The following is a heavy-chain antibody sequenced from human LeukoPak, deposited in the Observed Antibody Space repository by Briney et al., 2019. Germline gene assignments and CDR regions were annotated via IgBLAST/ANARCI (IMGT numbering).Heavy chain of an antibody. V-gene: IGHV3-74*01. J-gene: IGHJ4*02. CDR3: ARGGDYKNDY. D-gene: IGHD4-17*01. CDR2: INGAGSSI. Sequence: GGSLRLSCAASGFTFSSYWMHWVRQTPGKGLVWVSRINGAGSSISYADSVKGRVTISRDNAKNTLYLQMNNLRAEDTAAYYCARGGDYKNDYWGQGTLVTVSS. CDR1: GFTFSSYW.